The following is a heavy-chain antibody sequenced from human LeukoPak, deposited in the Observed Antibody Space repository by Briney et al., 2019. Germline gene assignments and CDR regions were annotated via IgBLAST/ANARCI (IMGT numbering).Heavy chain of an antibody. J-gene: IGHJ4*02. D-gene: IGHD6-19*01. V-gene: IGHV3-72*01. CDR3: ARVLTTDRGWYTFEF. CDR2: GPARNKPNSCST. Sequence: GGSLRLSCAASGFTFSSYAMSWVRQAPGMGLEWVGRGPARNKPNSCSTQYAASVRGRFTISRDDSRNSMYLQIDSLRAEDTARYYCARVLTTDRGWYTFEFWGQGVLVTVSS. CDR1: GFTFSSYA.